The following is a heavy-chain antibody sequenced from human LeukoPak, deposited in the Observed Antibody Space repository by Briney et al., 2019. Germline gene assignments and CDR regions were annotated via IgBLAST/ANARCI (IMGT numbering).Heavy chain of an antibody. CDR3: ARVGENYYGSGSYYNHRPANWFDP. Sequence: ASVKVSCKASGYTFSSYGISWVRQAPGQGLEWMGWISAYNGNTNYAQKLQGRVTMTRDTSISTAYMELSRLRSDDTAVYYCARVGENYYGSGSYYNHRPANWFDPWGQGTLVTVSS. V-gene: IGHV1-18*01. D-gene: IGHD3-10*01. CDR1: GYTFSSYG. CDR2: ISAYNGNT. J-gene: IGHJ5*02.